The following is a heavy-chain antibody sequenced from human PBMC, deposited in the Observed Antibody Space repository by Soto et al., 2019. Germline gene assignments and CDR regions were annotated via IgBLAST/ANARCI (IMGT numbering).Heavy chain of an antibody. CDR2: INPSGGST. Sequence: GASVKVSCKSSGYTVSSYYMHWVRQSPGQGLEWMGIINPSGGSTSYAQKFQGRVTMTRDTFTSTVYMELSSLRSEDTAVYYCARNLRTRIAAAGTHWGQGTLVTVSS. J-gene: IGHJ4*02. D-gene: IGHD6-13*01. CDR1: GYTVSSYY. V-gene: IGHV1-46*01. CDR3: ARNLRTRIAAAGTH.